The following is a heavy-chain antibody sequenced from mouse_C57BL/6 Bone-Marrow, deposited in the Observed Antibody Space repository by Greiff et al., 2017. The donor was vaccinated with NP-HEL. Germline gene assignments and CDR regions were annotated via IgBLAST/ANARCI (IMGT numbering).Heavy chain of an antibody. D-gene: IGHD2-4*01. CDR1: GYSITSGYY. Sequence: ESGPGLVKPSQSLSLTCSVTGYSITSGYYWNWIRQFPGNKLEWMGYISYDGSNNYNPSLKNRISITRDTSKNQFFLKLNSVTTEDTSTYYCARGDYLYYYAMDYWCQGTSVTVSS. CDR3: ARGDYLYYYAMDY. V-gene: IGHV3-6*01. CDR2: ISYDGSN. J-gene: IGHJ4*01.